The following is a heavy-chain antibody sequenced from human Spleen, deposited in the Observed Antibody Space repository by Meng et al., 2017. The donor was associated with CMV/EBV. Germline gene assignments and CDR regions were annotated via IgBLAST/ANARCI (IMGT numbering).Heavy chain of an antibody. CDR2: ISGSDSNI. D-gene: IGHD5-12*01. Sequence: GGSLRISCTSSGFTFNNYNMNWVRQAPGKGLEWVSYISGSDSNIYYADAVKGRFTVSRDNAKSSLHLQMISLRAEDTAVYYCARGLGGGGYDNYFDYWGQGILVTVSS. V-gene: IGHV3-21*01. CDR1: GFTFNNYN. CDR3: ARGLGGGGYDNYFDY. J-gene: IGHJ4*02.